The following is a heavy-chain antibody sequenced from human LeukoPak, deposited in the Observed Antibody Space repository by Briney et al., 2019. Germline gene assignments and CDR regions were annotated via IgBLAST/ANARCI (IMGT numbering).Heavy chain of an antibody. CDR3: AISFPHFGYYTGYYFDY. CDR1: GYTFTGYY. D-gene: IGHD3-3*01. J-gene: IGHJ4*02. V-gene: IGHV1-46*01. Sequence: GASVKVSCKASGYTFTGYYMHWVRQAPGQGLEWMGIINPSGGSTSYAQKFQGRVTMTRDTSTSTVYMELSSLRSEDTAVYYCAISFPHFGYYTGYYFDYWGQGTLVTVSS. CDR2: INPSGGST.